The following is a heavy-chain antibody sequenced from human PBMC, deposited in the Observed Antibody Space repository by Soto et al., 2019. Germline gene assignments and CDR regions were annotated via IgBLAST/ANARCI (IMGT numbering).Heavy chain of an antibody. CDR3: AKDITSGQQRDAFDI. CDR2: ISWNSGSI. CDR1: GFTFDDYA. J-gene: IGHJ3*02. V-gene: IGHV3-9*01. Sequence: ESVGGLVQPGRSLRLSCAASGFTFDDYAMHWVRQAPGKGLEWVSGISWNSGSIGYADSVKGRFTISRDNAKNSLYLQMNSLRAEDTALYYCAKDITSGQQRDAFDIWGQGTMVTVSS. D-gene: IGHD6-13*01.